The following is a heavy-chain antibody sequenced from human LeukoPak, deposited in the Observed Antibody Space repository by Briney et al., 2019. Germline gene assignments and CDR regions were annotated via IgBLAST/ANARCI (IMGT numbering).Heavy chain of an antibody. Sequence: GGSLRLSCAASGFTFSSYAMHWVRQAPGKGLEWVASIRQNGVEKHHVDSVKGRFIISRDNAENSVSLQMNSLRDEDTAMYYCARLLGESTIYDLWGQGTLVTVSS. D-gene: IGHD3-16*01. J-gene: IGHJ5*02. CDR3: ARLLGESTIYDL. CDR1: GFTFSSYA. CDR2: IRQNGVEK. V-gene: IGHV3-7*01.